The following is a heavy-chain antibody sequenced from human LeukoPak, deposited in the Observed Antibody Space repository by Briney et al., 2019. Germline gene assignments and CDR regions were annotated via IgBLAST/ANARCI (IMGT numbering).Heavy chain of an antibody. Sequence: SETLSLTCPVSGGSISSYYWSWIRQPPGKGLEWIGYIYYSGSTNYNPSLKSRVTISVDTSKNQFSLKLSSVTAADTAVYYCAREYCSSTSCHPYYYYYYMDVWGKGTTVTVSS. V-gene: IGHV4-59*12. D-gene: IGHD2-2*01. J-gene: IGHJ6*03. CDR1: GGSISSYY. CDR3: AREYCSSTSCHPYYYYYYMDV. CDR2: IYYSGST.